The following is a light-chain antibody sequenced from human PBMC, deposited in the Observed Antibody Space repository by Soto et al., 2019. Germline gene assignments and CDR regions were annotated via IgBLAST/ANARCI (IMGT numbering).Light chain of an antibody. V-gene: IGLV1-40*01. J-gene: IGLJ2*01. CDR2: RNT. CDR3: QSYDTSLSGSL. Sequence: QSVLTQPPSVSGAPGQRVTISCTGSSSNIGAAYHVHWYQQPPGTAPKLLIYRNTNRPSGVPDRFSGSKSGTSASLTITGLQAEDEADYYCQSYDTSLSGSLFGGGTKLTVL. CDR1: SSNIGAAYH.